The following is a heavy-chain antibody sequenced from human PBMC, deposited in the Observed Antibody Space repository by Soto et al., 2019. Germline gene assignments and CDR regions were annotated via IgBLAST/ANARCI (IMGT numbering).Heavy chain of an antibody. CDR2: ISYDGSNK. V-gene: IGHV3-30-3*01. D-gene: IGHD2-2*01. CDR3: ARGAPIVVVPAAPQGGAFDI. CDR1: GFTFSSYA. J-gene: IGHJ3*02. Sequence: GGSLRLSCAASGFTFSSYAMHWVRQAPGKGLEWVAVISYDGSNKYYADSVKGRFTISRDNSKNTLYLQMNSLRAEDTAVYYCARGAPIVVVPAAPQGGAFDIWGQGTMVTVSS.